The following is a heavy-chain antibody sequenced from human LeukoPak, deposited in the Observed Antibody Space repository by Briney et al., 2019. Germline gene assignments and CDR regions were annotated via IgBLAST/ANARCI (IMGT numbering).Heavy chain of an antibody. CDR1: GFTFSDHF. D-gene: IGHD1-26*01. V-gene: IGHV3-72*01. CDR2: TRNKANSYIT. J-gene: IGHJ4*02. Sequence: GGSLRLSCAASGFTFSDHFLDWVRQAPGKGLEWVGRTRNKANSYITEYAASVKGRFTISRNDSKNSLYLQMSSLKTDDTAMYYCASIRGTFGYWGQGTLVTVSS. CDR3: ASIRGTFGY.